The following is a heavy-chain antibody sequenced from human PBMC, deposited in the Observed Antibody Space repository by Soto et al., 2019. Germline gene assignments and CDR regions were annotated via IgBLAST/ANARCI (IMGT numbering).Heavy chain of an antibody. CDR3: ARKRVYYGSGSYGYYFDY. CDR1: GGSFSGYY. J-gene: IGHJ4*02. D-gene: IGHD3-10*01. CDR2: INHSGST. Sequence: QVQLQQWGAGLLKPSETLSLTCAVYGGSFSGYYWSWIRQPPGKGLEWIGEINHSGSTNYNPSLKSPVTISVDTSKNQFSLKLSSVTAADTAVYYCARKRVYYGSGSYGYYFDYWGQGTLVTVSS. V-gene: IGHV4-34*01.